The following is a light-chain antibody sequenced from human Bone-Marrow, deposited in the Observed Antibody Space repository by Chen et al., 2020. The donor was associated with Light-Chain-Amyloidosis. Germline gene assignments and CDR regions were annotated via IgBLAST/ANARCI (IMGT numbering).Light chain of an antibody. CDR1: QDISNY. CDR2: DAS. CDR3: QQYDNLPT. V-gene: IGKV1-33*01. J-gene: IGKJ5*01. Sequence: DIQMTQSPSSLSASVGDRVTITCQASQDISNYLNWYKQKPGKAPKLLIYDASNLETGVPSRFSGSGSWTDFTFTISSLQPEDIATYYCQQYDNLPTFGQGTRREIK.